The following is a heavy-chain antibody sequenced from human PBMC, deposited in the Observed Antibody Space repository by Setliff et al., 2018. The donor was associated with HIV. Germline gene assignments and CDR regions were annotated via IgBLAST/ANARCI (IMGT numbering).Heavy chain of an antibody. Sequence: ASVKVSCKASGYTFTNYAMHWVRQAPGQRLEWMGWINAGNGDAKYSQKFQGRVTFTWDTSASTAYMELSSLRSEDTALYYCARDSGDDYSDYYYYGMDVWGQGTTVTVSS. V-gene: IGHV1-3*01. D-gene: IGHD4-4*01. CDR2: INAGNGDA. CDR3: ARDSGDDYSDYYYYGMDV. J-gene: IGHJ6*02. CDR1: GYTFTNYA.